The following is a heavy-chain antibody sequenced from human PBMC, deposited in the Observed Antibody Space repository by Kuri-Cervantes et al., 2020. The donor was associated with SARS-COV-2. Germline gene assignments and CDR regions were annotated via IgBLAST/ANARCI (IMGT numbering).Heavy chain of an antibody. J-gene: IGHJ5*02. Sequence: ASVKVSCKASGYTFTGYYMHWVRQAPGQGLEWMGWINPNSGGTNYAQKFQGRVTMTRDTSTSTVYMELSSLRSEDTAVYYCASEQQLVRGWFDPWGQGTLVTVSS. CDR2: INPNSGGT. CDR3: ASEQQLVRGWFDP. D-gene: IGHD6-13*01. V-gene: IGHV1-2*02. CDR1: GYTFTGYY.